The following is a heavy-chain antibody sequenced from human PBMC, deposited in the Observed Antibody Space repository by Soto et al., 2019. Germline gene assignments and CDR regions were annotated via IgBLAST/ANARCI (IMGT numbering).Heavy chain of an antibody. J-gene: IGHJ6*02. CDR2: IKQDGSEK. D-gene: IGHD2-2*01. CDR3: ARDGGVPAAMAGPYYYYYGMDV. V-gene: IGHV3-7*05. Sequence: GGSLRLSCAASGLTFSSYWMIWVRQAPGKGLEWVANIKQDGSEKYYVDSVKGRFTISRDNAKNSLYLQMNSLRAEDTAVYYCARDGGVPAAMAGPYYYYYGMDVWGQGTTVTVSS. CDR1: GLTFSSYW.